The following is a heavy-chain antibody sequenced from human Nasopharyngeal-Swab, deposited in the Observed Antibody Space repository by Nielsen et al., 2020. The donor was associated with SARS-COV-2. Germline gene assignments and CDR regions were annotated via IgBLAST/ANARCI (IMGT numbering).Heavy chain of an antibody. CDR3: GRDTWTTWTATTDYFYGLDV. J-gene: IGHJ6*04. D-gene: IGHD4-17*01. CDR1: QFTFSNYL. V-gene: IGHV3-30*03. CDR2: ISYDGINK. Sequence: GESLKISCAASQFTFSNYLMYWVRQTPGKGLDWVAAISYDGINKYYADSVRGRFTISRDNSKTTMYVQMNSLRSYDTAVYYCGRDTWTTWTATTDYFYGLDVWGKGTTVTVSS.